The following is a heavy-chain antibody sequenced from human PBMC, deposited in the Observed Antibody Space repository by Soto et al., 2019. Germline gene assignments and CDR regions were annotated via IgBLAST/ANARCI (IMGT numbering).Heavy chain of an antibody. D-gene: IGHD2-2*02. V-gene: IGHV3-23*01. CDR3: ARARFQVLYGKPYFDS. CDR2: ISVGGGSA. J-gene: IGHJ4*02. Sequence: GGSLRLSCVASGFTFSDYVMTWVRQAPEKGLEWVSTISVGGGSAYYADSVKGRFAISRDNSKNTLYLQLNSLRAEDTAVYYCARARFQVLYGKPYFDSWGQGTLVTVSS. CDR1: GFTFSDYV.